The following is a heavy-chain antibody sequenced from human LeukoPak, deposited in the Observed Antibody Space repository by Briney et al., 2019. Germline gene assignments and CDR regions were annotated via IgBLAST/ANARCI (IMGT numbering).Heavy chain of an antibody. J-gene: IGHJ4*02. CDR3: ARSGYGGNTYYFDY. V-gene: IGHV1-18*01. D-gene: IGHD1-26*01. Sequence: ASVKVSCKTSGYTFTSYGISWVRQAPGQGLEWMGWISAYNGNTNSAQKLQGRVTMTTDTPTSTAYMELRSLRSDDTAVYYCARSGYGGNTYYFDYWGQGTLVTVSS. CDR2: ISAYNGNT. CDR1: GYTFTSYG.